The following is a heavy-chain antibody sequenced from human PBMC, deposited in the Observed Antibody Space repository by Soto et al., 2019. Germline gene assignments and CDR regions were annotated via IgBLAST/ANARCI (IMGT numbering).Heavy chain of an antibody. Sequence: QVQLVQSGAEVIQPGASVKVSCKASGYTFTGHYIHWVRQAPGQGLEWLGRINPKSGGTKNAQKLQAWVTMTRDTSITTAYMELSRLKSDDTAVYYRARGGPKWDLQRDYYYGMDVWGQGTMVTVSS. CDR3: ARGGPKWDLQRDYYYGMDV. CDR1: GYTFTGHY. V-gene: IGHV1-2*04. CDR2: INPKSGGT. D-gene: IGHD1-26*01. J-gene: IGHJ6*02.